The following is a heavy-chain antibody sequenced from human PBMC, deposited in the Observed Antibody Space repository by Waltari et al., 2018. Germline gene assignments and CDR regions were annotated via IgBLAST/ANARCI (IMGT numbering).Heavy chain of an antibody. CDR1: GGSFSGYY. CDR3: ARDIGGDPYYYYGMDV. D-gene: IGHD2-21*02. Sequence: QVQLQQWGAGLLKPSETLSLTCAVYGGSFSGYYWSWIRQPPGKGLEWIGEIYHSGSTNDNPSLKSRVTISVDKSKNQFSLKLSSVTAADTAVYYCARDIGGDPYYYYGMDVWGQGTTVTVSS. J-gene: IGHJ6*02. CDR2: IYHSGST. V-gene: IGHV4-34*01.